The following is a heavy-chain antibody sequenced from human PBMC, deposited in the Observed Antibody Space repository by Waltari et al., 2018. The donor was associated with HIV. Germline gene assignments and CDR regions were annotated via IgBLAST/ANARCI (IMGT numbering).Heavy chain of an antibody. CDR1: GSTFTSYA. D-gene: IGHD3-10*01. J-gene: IGHJ5*02. CDR3: AREGDYIWFGSGNWFDP. V-gene: IGHV1-3*01. Sequence: QVQLVQSGAEVKKPGASVKVSCKACGSTFTSYAMHWVRQAPGQRLEWMGWINAGNGNTKYSQKFQGRVTITRDTSASTAYMELSSLRSEDTAVYYCAREGDYIWFGSGNWFDPWGQGTLVTVSS. CDR2: INAGNGNT.